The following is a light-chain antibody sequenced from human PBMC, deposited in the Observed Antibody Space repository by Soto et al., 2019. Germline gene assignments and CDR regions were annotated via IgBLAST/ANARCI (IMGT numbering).Light chain of an antibody. CDR1: QDISTR. Sequence: DIQLTQSPSSVSASVGDRVTITCRASQDISTRLAWYQQKPGTAPTLLIYAASTSGSGVPSRFSGSGSGTDFSLTVSSLQSEDFATYFCQQAHTFPWTFGQGTKVDIK. CDR3: QQAHTFPWT. J-gene: IGKJ1*01. CDR2: AAS. V-gene: IGKV1-12*01.